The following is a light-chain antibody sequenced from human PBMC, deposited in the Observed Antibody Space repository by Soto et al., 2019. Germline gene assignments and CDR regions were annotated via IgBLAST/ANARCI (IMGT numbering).Light chain of an antibody. CDR1: QSVSSN. CDR3: QQYDKWFSIT. CDR2: GAS. V-gene: IGKV3-15*01. Sequence: EIVMTQSPATLSVCPGERATLSCMASQSVSSNLAWYQQKPGQAPRLLIYGASTRATGIPARFSGSGSGTEFTLTISRLEPEDFAVYYCQQYDKWFSITFGQGTRLEIK. J-gene: IGKJ5*01.